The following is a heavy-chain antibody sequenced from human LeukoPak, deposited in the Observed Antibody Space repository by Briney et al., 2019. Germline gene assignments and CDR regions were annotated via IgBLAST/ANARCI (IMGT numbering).Heavy chain of an antibody. CDR2: ISKDESNK. J-gene: IGHJ4*02. V-gene: IGHV3-30*18. CDR3: ANDNPVIQY. CDR1: GFSFSTFG. Sequence: PAGGSLRLXCAASGFSFSTFGMHWVRQTPGKGLEWVSHISKDESNKYYADSVKGRFTISRDTSKNRLFLQINSLSGEDPAVSFCANDNPVIQYWGQGTLVTASS.